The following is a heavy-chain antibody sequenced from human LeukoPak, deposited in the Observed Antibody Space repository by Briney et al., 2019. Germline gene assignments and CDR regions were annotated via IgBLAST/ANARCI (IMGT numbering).Heavy chain of an antibody. D-gene: IGHD3-10*01. J-gene: IGHJ3*01. CDR1: GHTLTDLA. CDR2: FDPEVGDR. Sequence: ASGKLSCKVSGHTLTDLAIHWGRQAPGQGLGWEGGFDPEVGDRVYAQKFQGGVTISEDTSTNTTYIEMTNLRADDTAVYFCAADGLQGDGLHPDDAFDVWGQGTGVTISS. CDR3: AADGLQGDGLHPDDAFDV. V-gene: IGHV1-24*01.